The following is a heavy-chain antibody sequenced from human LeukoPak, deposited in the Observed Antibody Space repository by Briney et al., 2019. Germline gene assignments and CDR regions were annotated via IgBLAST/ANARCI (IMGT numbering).Heavy chain of an antibody. Sequence: GGSLRLSRAPSRFTFSSSEINGVRPAPRKGLEWVSYIGSSGNAIYYADSVRGRFTISRDNAKNSLYLQMNSLRVEDTAVYYCARRRDWFDPWGQGTLVTVSS. V-gene: IGHV3-48*03. CDR2: IGSSGNAI. CDR3: ARRRDWFDP. J-gene: IGHJ5*02. CDR1: RFTFSSSE.